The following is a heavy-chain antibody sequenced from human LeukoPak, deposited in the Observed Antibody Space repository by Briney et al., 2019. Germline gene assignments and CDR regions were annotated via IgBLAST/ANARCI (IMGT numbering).Heavy chain of an antibody. Sequence: PGGSLRLSCAASGFTFDDYAMHWVRQAPGKGLEWVSGISWNSGSIGYADSVKGRFTISRDNAKNSLYLQMNSLRAEDTALYYCARDPISSGYDTEEPFDYWGQGTLVTVSS. V-gene: IGHV3-9*01. CDR1: GFTFDDYA. D-gene: IGHD5-12*01. CDR3: ARDPISSGYDTEEPFDY. J-gene: IGHJ4*02. CDR2: ISWNSGSI.